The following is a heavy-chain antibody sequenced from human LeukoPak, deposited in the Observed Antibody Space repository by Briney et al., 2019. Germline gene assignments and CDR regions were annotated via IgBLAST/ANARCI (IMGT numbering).Heavy chain of an antibody. CDR3: ARTHPRIAVAGPTRIFDY. CDR1: GGSFSGYY. V-gene: IGHV4-34*01. D-gene: IGHD6-19*01. Sequence: KASETLSLTCAVYGGSFSGYYWSWIRQPPGKGLEWIGEINHSGGTNYNPSLKSRVTISVDTSKNQFSLKLNSVTAADTAVYYCARTHPRIAVAGPTRIFDYWGQGTLVTVSS. CDR2: INHSGGT. J-gene: IGHJ4*02.